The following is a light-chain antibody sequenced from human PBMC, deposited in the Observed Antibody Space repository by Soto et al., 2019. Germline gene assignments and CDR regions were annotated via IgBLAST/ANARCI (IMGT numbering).Light chain of an antibody. CDR1: SRDVGSYNL. CDR2: EVS. J-gene: IGLJ2*01. V-gene: IGLV2-23*02. Sequence: QSALTQPASVSGSPGQSITISCTGTSRDVGSYNLVSWYQQHPGKPPQVIIYEVSKRPSGVSNRFSGSKSGTTASLTISGLLAEDEAEYYCCSYAGSSTLEVFGGGTKLTV. CDR3: CSYAGSSTLEV.